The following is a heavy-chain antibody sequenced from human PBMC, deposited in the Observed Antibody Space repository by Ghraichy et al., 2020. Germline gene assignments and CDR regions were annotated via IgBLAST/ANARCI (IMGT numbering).Heavy chain of an antibody. Sequence: GESLNISCKGSGYSFTSYWIGWVRQMPGKGLEWMGIIYPGDSDTRYSPSFQGQVTISADKSISTAYLQWSSLKASDTAMYYCARSSIAAAGIVGSFDYWGQGTLVTVSS. CDR1: GYSFTSYW. CDR2: IYPGDSDT. D-gene: IGHD6-13*01. CDR3: ARSSIAAAGIVGSFDY. V-gene: IGHV5-51*01. J-gene: IGHJ4*02.